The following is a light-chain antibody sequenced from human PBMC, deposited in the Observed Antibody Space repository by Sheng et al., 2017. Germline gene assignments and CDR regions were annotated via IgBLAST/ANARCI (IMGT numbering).Light chain of an antibody. CDR1: QDIRNE. CDR3: LQDYNYPRT. Sequence: ATQMTQSPSSLSASVGDRVTITCRASQDIRNELGWYQQKPGEAPKLLIFAASTLHRGVPSRFSGSGSGTDFALTINSLQPEDFATYYCLQDYNYPRTFGQGTKVEIK. V-gene: IGKV1-6*01. J-gene: IGKJ1*01. CDR2: AAS.